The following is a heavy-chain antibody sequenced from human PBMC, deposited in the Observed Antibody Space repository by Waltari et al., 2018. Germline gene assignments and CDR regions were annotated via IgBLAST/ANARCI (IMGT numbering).Heavy chain of an antibody. CDR3: ARVRQSIAARPDYFDY. V-gene: IGHV1-8*01. CDR1: GYTFTSYD. J-gene: IGHJ4*02. D-gene: IGHD6-6*01. Sequence: QVQLVQSGAEVKKPGASVKVSCKASGYTFTSYDINWVRQATGQGLEWMGWMNPNSGNTGYAQKFQGRVTMTRNTSISTAYMELSSLRAEDTAVYYCARVRQSIAARPDYFDYWGQGTLVTVSS. CDR2: MNPNSGNT.